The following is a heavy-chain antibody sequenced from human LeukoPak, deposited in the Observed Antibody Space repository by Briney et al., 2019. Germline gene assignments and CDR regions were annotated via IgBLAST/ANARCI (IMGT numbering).Heavy chain of an antibody. J-gene: IGHJ6*02. Sequence: GGSLRLSCAASGFTFSSSAMPWVRQAPGKGLEYVSAIRSNGGSTYYASSVKGRFTISRDTSKNTLYLQMGSLRAEDMAVYYCAATGLAGGMDVWGQGTTVTVSS. CDR3: AATGLAGGMDV. V-gene: IGHV3-64*01. CDR2: IRSNGGST. CDR1: GFTFSSSA. D-gene: IGHD3-10*01.